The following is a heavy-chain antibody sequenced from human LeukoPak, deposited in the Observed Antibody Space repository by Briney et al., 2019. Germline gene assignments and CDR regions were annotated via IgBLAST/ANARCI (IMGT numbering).Heavy chain of an antibody. CDR1: GYTLTVLS. V-gene: IGHV1-24*01. CDR3: ATVSALWFGEFGDFDY. J-gene: IGHJ4*02. Sequence: ASVKVFCKVSGYTLTVLSMHCVRRAPGKGLVWGGGFYPEDGETIYAHKFQGRVTMTEDTSTDTAYMELSSLRSEDTAVYYCATVSALWFGEFGDFDYWGQGTLVTVSS. CDR2: FYPEDGET. D-gene: IGHD3-10*01.